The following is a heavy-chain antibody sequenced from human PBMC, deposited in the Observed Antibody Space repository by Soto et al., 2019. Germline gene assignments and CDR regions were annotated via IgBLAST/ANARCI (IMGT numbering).Heavy chain of an antibody. J-gene: IGHJ5*01. CDR2: IYNSGST. CDR3: ARGSTGYSSSWIDS. CDR1: GGSISSYY. Sequence: SETLSLTCTVSGGSISSYYWSWIRQPPGKGLEWIGYIYNSGSTNYNPSLKSRVTISVDTSKNQFSLKLSSVTAADTAVYYCARGSTGYSSSWIDSWGQGTLVTVSS. V-gene: IGHV4-59*08. D-gene: IGHD6-13*01.